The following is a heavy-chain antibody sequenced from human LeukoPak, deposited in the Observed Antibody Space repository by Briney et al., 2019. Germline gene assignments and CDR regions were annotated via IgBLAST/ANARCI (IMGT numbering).Heavy chain of an antibody. D-gene: IGHD4-23*01. Sequence: GGSLRLSCAASGFTFSSYGMHWVRQAPGKGLEWVAVISYDGSNKYYADSVKGRFTISRDNSKNTLYLQMNSLRAEDTAVYYCVKGLGTVVTGASVAFDYWGQGTLVTVSS. CDR2: ISYDGSNK. CDR3: VKGLGTVVTGASVAFDY. CDR1: GFTFSSYG. J-gene: IGHJ4*02. V-gene: IGHV3-30*18.